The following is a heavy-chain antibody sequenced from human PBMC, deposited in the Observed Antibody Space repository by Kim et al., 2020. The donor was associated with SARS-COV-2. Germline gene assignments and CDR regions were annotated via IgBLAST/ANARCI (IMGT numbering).Heavy chain of an antibody. J-gene: IGHJ4*02. Sequence: ASVKVSCKVSGYTSSNYGISWVRQAPGQGLEWMGWINTLSLHTNSVDKFQDRVTMTTGPSTNTVSMELRSLTSDDTAVYYCATTFSFSHSWYYFDYWGQGTLGTVAS. D-gene: IGHD6-13*01. V-gene: IGHV1-18*04. CDR1: GYTSSNYG. CDR2: INTLSLHT. CDR3: ATTFSFSHSWYYFDY.